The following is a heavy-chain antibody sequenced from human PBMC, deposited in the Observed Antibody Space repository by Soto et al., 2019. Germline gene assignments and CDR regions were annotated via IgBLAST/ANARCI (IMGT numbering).Heavy chain of an antibody. J-gene: IGHJ5*02. CDR1: GYTPPELF. CDR3: ATGSYYGSGSFDP. D-gene: IGHD3-10*01. Sequence: KGSCQGFGYTPPELFLHWGGQGPGKGLEWMGGFDPEDGETIYAQKFQGRVTMTEDTSTDTAYMELSSLRSEDTAVYYCATGSYYGSGSFDPWGQGTLVTVSS. V-gene: IGHV1-24*01. CDR2: FDPEDGET.